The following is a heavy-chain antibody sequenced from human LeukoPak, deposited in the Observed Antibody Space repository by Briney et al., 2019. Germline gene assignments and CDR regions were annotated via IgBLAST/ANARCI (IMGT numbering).Heavy chain of an antibody. CDR3: ARESRITGTTTSGFDI. D-gene: IGHD1-20*01. CDR1: GFTFSNYW. CDR2: IKRDGRDK. V-gene: IGHV3-7*01. Sequence: GGSLRLSCVASGFTFSNYWMSWVRQAPGKGLEWVANIKRDGRDKNSVDSVKGRFTISRDNAKNPMFLQMNSLRVEDTAVYYCARESRITGTTTSGFDIWGQGTMVTVSS. J-gene: IGHJ3*02.